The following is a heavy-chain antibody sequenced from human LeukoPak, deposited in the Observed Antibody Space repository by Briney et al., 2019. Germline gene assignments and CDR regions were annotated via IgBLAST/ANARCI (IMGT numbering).Heavy chain of an antibody. CDR3: AKDLYDFWSGYTGPADC. CDR2: TSANGAKI. Sequence: GGSLRLSCAASGFAFNTYAMSWVRQAPGKGLEWVSATSANGAKIYYADSVRGRFTISRDNSKNMLYLQMNSLRVEDTAVYYCAKDLYDFWSGYTGPADCWGQGTLVTVSS. V-gene: IGHV3-23*01. D-gene: IGHD3-3*01. J-gene: IGHJ4*02. CDR1: GFAFNTYA.